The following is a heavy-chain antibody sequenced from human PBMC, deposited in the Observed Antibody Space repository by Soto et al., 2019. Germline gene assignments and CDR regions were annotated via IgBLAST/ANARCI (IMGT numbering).Heavy chain of an antibody. V-gene: IGHV3-30*18. Sequence: QVQLVESGGGVVQPGRSLRLSCAASGFTFSNYGMHWVRQAPGKGLEWVAVISYDGNNKYYADSVKGRFTISRDNSKNTPYLQMTSLRAEATAVYYCAKSAYNWNDGFFDFWGQGTLVTVSS. J-gene: IGHJ4*02. CDR2: ISYDGNNK. CDR1: GFTFSNYG. D-gene: IGHD1-1*01. CDR3: AKSAYNWNDGFFDF.